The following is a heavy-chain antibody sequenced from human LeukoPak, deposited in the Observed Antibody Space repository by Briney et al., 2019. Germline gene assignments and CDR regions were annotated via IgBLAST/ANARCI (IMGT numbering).Heavy chain of an antibody. V-gene: IGHV4-61*02. Sequence: SQTLSLTCTVSGGSISSGSYYWSWIRQPAGKGLEWIGRIYTCGSTNYNPSLKSRVTISVDTSKNQFSLKLSSVTAADTAVYYCARIIVGERITIFGVVGGAFDIWGQGTMVTVSS. CDR1: GGSISSGSYY. CDR3: ARIIVGERITIFGVVGGAFDI. CDR2: IYTCGST. J-gene: IGHJ3*02. D-gene: IGHD3-3*01.